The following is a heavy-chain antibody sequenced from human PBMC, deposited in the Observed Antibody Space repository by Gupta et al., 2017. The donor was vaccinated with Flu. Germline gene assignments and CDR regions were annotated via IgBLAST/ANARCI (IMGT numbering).Heavy chain of an antibody. J-gene: IGHJ4*02. V-gene: IGHV1-46*01. CDR1: GYSFTSYY. Sequence: QVQLVQSGAEVRKPGDSVKVSCKASGYSFTSYYMQWVRQAPGQGLEWVGIINPTNGATGYAQKFQGRVTMTRDTSTSTVYMEVSSLRSEDTAVYYCARGGDEWRSYRATNLDFWGQGTLVTVSS. D-gene: IGHD3-16*01. CDR3: ARGGDEWRSYRATNLDF. CDR2: INPTNGAT.